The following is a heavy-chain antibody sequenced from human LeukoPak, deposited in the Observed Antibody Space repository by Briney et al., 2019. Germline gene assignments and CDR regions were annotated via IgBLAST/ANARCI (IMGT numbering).Heavy chain of an antibody. J-gene: IGHJ3*02. CDR3: ASLGYCSSTSCYGGAFDI. CDR2: IYTSGST. D-gene: IGHD2-2*01. Sequence: SETLFLTCTVSGGSISSYYWSWIRQPAGKGLEWIGRIYTSGSTNYNPSLKSRVTMSVDTSKNQFSLKLSSVTATDTAVYYCASLGYCSSTSCYGGAFDIWGQGTMVTVSS. V-gene: IGHV4-4*07. CDR1: GGSISSYY.